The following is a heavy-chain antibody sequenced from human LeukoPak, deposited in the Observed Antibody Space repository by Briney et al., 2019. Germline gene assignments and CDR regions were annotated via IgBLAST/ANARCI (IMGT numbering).Heavy chain of an antibody. J-gene: IGHJ6*03. CDR3: ARVQNGYYYYYMDV. CDR2: IYTTGST. D-gene: IGHD1-1*01. Sequence: SETLSLTCTVSGGSISSGNYFWTWIRQPAGKRLEWIGRIYTTGSTNYNPSLKSRVTISVDTSKNQFSLRLSSVTATDTAVYYCARVQNGYYYYYMDVWGTGTTVTVSS. V-gene: IGHV4-61*02. CDR1: GGSISSGNYF.